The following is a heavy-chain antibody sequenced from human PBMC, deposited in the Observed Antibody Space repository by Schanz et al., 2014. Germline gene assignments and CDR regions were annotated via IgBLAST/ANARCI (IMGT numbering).Heavy chain of an antibody. J-gene: IGHJ5*02. D-gene: IGHD2-15*01. CDR3: ARVRYCSGGRCGQDNWFDP. CDR2: INPSGGST. Sequence: VQLEQSGAEVKKPGASVKVSCKASGYTFTSDSMHWVRQAPGQGLEWMGMINPSGGSTTYAQKFQGRITMTRDTSTSTVYMELSSLRSEDTAVYYCARVRYCSGGRCGQDNWFDPWGQGTLVIVSS. V-gene: IGHV1-46*01. CDR1: GYTFTSDS.